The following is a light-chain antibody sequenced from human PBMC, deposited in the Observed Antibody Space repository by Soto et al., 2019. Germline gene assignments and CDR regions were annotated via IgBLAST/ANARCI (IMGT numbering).Light chain of an antibody. CDR3: QQRSNWPPLT. V-gene: IGKV3-11*01. Sequence: EIVLTQSPATLYLSPGERATLSCRASQSVSSYLAWYHQKPGQAPRLLIYDASNRATGIPARFSGSGSGTDFTLTISSLEPEDFAVYYCQQRSNWPPLTFGGGTKVEMK. CDR2: DAS. CDR1: QSVSSY. J-gene: IGKJ4*01.